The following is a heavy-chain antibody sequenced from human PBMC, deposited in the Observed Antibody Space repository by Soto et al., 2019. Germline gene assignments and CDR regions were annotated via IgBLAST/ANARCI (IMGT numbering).Heavy chain of an antibody. Sequence: QVQLLESGPGVVKPSETLSLTCTVSGGSMNRGGDYWHWFRQPPGKGLEWIGNIHYGETAKYNPSRKSRLSASADPSKNQFSQKLNSVTSAGSAFYYFARGKRGPWYLDLWGRGTLVAVSS. CDR2: IHYGETA. CDR3: ARGKRGPWYLDL. CDR1: GGSMNRGGDY. V-gene: IGHV4-31*03. J-gene: IGHJ2*01.